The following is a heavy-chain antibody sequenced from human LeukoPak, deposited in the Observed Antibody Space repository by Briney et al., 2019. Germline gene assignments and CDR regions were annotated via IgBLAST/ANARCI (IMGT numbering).Heavy chain of an antibody. CDR3: ANGNRCTSPNCLGYYYFYMDV. J-gene: IGHJ6*03. Sequence: PGGSLRLSCAASGFTFSSYAMNWVRQAPGRGLEWVSGFSGSGGTTYYADYVNGRFTISRDNSKNTLYLQMNSLRAEDTAVYYCANGNRCTSPNCLGYYYFYMDVWGKGTTVTVSS. D-gene: IGHD2-8*01. CDR1: GFTFSSYA. V-gene: IGHV3-23*01. CDR2: FSGSGGTT.